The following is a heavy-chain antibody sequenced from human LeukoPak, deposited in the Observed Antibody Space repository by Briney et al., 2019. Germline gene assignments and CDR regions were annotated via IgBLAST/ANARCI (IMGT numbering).Heavy chain of an antibody. CDR2: IKPDGSDK. Sequence: GGSLRLSCAASGFTFSSYNMSWVRQAPGKGLEWVANIKPDGSDKAYVDSVKGRFTISRDDSKSIAYLQMNSLKTEDTAVYYCTRVCRYCSTRYYYYMDVWGKGTTVTVSS. CDR1: GFTFSSYN. V-gene: IGHV3-7*03. D-gene: IGHD2-2*01. CDR3: TRVCRYCSTRYYYYMDV. J-gene: IGHJ6*03.